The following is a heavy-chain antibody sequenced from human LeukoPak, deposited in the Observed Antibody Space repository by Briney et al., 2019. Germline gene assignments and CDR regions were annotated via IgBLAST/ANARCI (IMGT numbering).Heavy chain of an antibody. J-gene: IGHJ4*02. Sequence: GGSLRLSCAASGFTFSSYAMHWVRRAPGKGLEWVAVISYDGSNKYYADSVKGRFTISRDNSKNTLYLQMNSLRAEDTAVYYCARDLSWDWGQGTLVTVSS. CDR2: ISYDGSNK. CDR3: ARDLSWD. D-gene: IGHD1-26*01. V-gene: IGHV3-30*04. CDR1: GFTFSSYA.